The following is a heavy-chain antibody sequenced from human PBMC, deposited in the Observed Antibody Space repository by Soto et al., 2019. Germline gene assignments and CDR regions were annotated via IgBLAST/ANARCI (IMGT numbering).Heavy chain of an antibody. CDR3: ARDLGGYASH. CDR2: INTDGSTT. Sequence: EVQLVESGGGLVQPGGSLRLSCAASGFPFSNYWMHWVRQAPGKGPVWVSRINTDGSTTNYADSVKGRFTISRDNAKNTLYLQTNSLGAEDTAVYYCARDLGGYASHWGQGTLVTVSS. D-gene: IGHD3-16*01. J-gene: IGHJ4*02. CDR1: GFPFSNYW. V-gene: IGHV3-74*01.